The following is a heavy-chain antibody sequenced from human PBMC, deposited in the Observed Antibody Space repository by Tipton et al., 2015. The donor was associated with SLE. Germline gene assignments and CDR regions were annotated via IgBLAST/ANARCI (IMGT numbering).Heavy chain of an antibody. V-gene: IGHV4-59*12. D-gene: IGHD6-25*01. CDR2: IYYSGST. J-gene: IGHJ4*02. CDR3: ARGEVGTIAAAPIDYFDY. CDR1: GGSISSYY. Sequence: TLSLTCTVSGGSISSYYWSWIRQPPGKGLEWIGYIYYSGSTNYNPSLKSRVTISVDTSKNQFSLKLSSVTAADTAVYYCARGEVGTIAAAPIDYFDYWGQGTLVTVSS.